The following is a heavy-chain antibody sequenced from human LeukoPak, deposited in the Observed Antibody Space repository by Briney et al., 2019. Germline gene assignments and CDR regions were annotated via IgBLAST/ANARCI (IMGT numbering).Heavy chain of an antibody. CDR3: AREGDTAMGFDY. CDR2: IYYSGST. J-gene: IGHJ4*02. Sequence: SETLSLTCTVSGGSISSGDYYWSWIRQPPGKGLEWIGYIYYSGSTNYNPSLKSRVTISVDTSKNQFSLKLSSVTAADTAVYYCAREGDTAMGFDYWGQGTLVTVSS. D-gene: IGHD5-18*01. V-gene: IGHV4-61*08. CDR1: GGSISSGDYY.